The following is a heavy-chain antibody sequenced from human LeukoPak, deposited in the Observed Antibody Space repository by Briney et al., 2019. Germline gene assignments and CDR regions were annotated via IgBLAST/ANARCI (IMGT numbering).Heavy chain of an antibody. J-gene: IGHJ4*02. D-gene: IGHD3-16*01. Sequence: VSTISTSGSIMDYADSAKGRFTIFRDNGRNSLFLQLNSLGADDTAVYYCARNVITSSLYDFWGQGTLVTVSS. V-gene: IGHV3-11*01. CDR3: ARNVITSSLYDF. CDR2: ISTSGSIM.